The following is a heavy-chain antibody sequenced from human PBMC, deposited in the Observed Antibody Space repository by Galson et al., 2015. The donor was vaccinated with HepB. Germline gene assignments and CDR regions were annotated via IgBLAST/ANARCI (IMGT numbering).Heavy chain of an antibody. Sequence: SLRLSCAASGFTFSSYGMHWVRQAPGKGLEWVAFIRYDGSNKYYADSVKGRFTISRDNSKNTLYLQMNSLRAEDTAVYYCAKGGSGSYFITVPDWYFDLWGRGTLVTVSS. CDR3: AKGGSGSYFITVPDWYFDL. D-gene: IGHD1-26*01. CDR2: IRYDGSNK. CDR1: GFTFSSYG. V-gene: IGHV3-30*02. J-gene: IGHJ2*01.